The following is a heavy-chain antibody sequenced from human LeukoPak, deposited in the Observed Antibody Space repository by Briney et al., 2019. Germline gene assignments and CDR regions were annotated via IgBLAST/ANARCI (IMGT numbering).Heavy chain of an antibody. Sequence: GGSLRLSCATSGFTFSDHYMDWVRQAPGKGLEWVARTRTKAKDYTTEYAASVKGRFTVSRDESMHSLYLQMNSLRTEDTAVYYCARGPTVTFNYHYGMDVWGQGTTVTVSS. CDR1: GFTFSDHY. V-gene: IGHV3-72*01. CDR3: ARGPTVTFNYHYGMDV. CDR2: TRTKAKDYTT. D-gene: IGHD4-17*01. J-gene: IGHJ6*02.